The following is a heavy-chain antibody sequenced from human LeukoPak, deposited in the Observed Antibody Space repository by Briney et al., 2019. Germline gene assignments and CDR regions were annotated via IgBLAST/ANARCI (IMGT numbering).Heavy chain of an antibody. Sequence: GGSLRLSCAASGFTFSSYFMHWVRQVPGKGLEWVAFIWYDGSNKYYADSVKGRFTISRDNSRNTLFLQMNSLRAEDTAVYYCATDRATQYFDYWGQGTLVSVSS. V-gene: IGHV3-33*08. CDR3: ATDRATQYFDY. J-gene: IGHJ4*02. CDR2: IWYDGSNK. D-gene: IGHD2-15*01. CDR1: GFTFSSYF.